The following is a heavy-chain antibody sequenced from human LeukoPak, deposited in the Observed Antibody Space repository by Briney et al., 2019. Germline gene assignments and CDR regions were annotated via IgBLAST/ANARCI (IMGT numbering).Heavy chain of an antibody. D-gene: IGHD1-26*01. CDR1: GYSISSGYY. CDR2: IYHSGST. V-gene: IGHV4-38-2*02. Sequence: SETLSLTCTVSGYSISSGYYWGWIRQPPGKGLEWIGSIYHSGSTYYNPSLKSRVTISVDTSKNQFSLKLSSVTAADTAVYYCARTVGATGSVDYWGQGTLVTVSS. CDR3: ARTVGATGSVDY. J-gene: IGHJ4*02.